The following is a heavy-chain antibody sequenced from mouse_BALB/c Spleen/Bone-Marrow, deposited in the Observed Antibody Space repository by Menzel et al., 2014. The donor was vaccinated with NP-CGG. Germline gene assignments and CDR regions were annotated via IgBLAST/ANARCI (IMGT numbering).Heavy chain of an antibody. Sequence: EVQVVESGGGLVKPGGSLKLSCAASGFTFSSYAMSWVRQTPEKRLERVASISSGGSTYYPDSVKGRFTISRDNARNILYLQMSSLRSEDTAMYYCASPLYYGLHYYAMDYWGQGTSVTVSS. CDR2: ISSGGST. D-gene: IGHD1-2*01. CDR3: ASPLYYGLHYYAMDY. CDR1: GFTFSSYA. V-gene: IGHV5-6-5*01. J-gene: IGHJ4*01.